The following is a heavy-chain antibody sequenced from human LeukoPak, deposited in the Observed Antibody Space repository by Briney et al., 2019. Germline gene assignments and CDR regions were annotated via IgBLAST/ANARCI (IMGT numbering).Heavy chain of an antibody. J-gene: IGHJ4*02. Sequence: PGGSLRLSCTVSGFTVSINSMSWVRQAPGKGLEWVSFIYSGGNTHYSDSVKGRFTISRDNSKNTVYLQMNSLRAEDTAVYYCARAGRGYTFKVYCFDYWGQGTLVTVSS. CDR1: GFTVSINS. V-gene: IGHV3-53*05. CDR2: IYSGGNT. CDR3: ARAGRGYTFKVYCFDY. D-gene: IGHD5-18*01.